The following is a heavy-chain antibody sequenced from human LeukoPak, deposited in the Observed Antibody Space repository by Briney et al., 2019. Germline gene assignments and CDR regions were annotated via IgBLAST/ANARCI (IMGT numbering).Heavy chain of an antibody. D-gene: IGHD3-10*01. CDR1: DGSFSGYY. CDR2: INHSGST. CDR3: ARLKRVGGYYYYYYMDV. Sequence: AETLSLTCAVYDGSFSGYYWSWIRQPPGKGLEWIGEINHSGSTNYNPSLKSRVTISVDTSKNQFSLKLSSVTAADTAVYYCARLKRVGGYYYYYYMDVWGKGTTVTISS. V-gene: IGHV4-34*01. J-gene: IGHJ6*03.